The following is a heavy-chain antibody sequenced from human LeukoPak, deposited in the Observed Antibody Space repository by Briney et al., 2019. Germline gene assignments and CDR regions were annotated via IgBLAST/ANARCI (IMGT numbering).Heavy chain of an antibody. J-gene: IGHJ6*03. V-gene: IGHV4-59*01. CDR2: IYYSGST. CDR3: ARVRDSSGYDYYYYMDV. D-gene: IGHD3-22*01. Sequence: SETLSLTCTVSGGSISSYYWSWIRQPPGKGLEWIGYIYYSGSTNYNPSLKSRVTILVDTSKNQFSLKLSSVTAADTAVYYCARVRDSSGYDYYYYMDVWGKGTTVTVSS. CDR1: GGSISSYY.